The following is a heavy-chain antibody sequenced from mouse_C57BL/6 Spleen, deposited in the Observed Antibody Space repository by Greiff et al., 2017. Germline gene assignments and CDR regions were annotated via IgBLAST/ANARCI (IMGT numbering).Heavy chain of an antibody. CDR3: AGPLYYDYDGCFYY. CDR2: ISGGGGNT. V-gene: IGHV5-9*04. CDR1: GFTFSSYT. D-gene: IGHD2-4*01. Sequence: EVHLVESGGGLVQPGGSLKLSCAASGFTFSSYTMSWVRQTPEKRLEWVATISGGGGNTYYPDSVKGRFTISRDNAKNTLYLQMSSLRSEYTAVYYWAGPLYYDYDGCFYYWGQGTTLTVSS. J-gene: IGHJ2*01.